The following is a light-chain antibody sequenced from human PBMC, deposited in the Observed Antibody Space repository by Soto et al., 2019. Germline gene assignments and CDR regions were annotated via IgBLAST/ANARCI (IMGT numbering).Light chain of an antibody. V-gene: IGKV3-15*01. CDR1: QSVSSN. J-gene: IGKJ2*01. Sequence: EIVMTQSPATLSVSPGERATLSCRASQSVSSNLAWYQQKPGKAPRLLIYGASTRATGIPARFSGSGSGTEFTLTISSLQSEDFAVYYCQQYNNWTPGTFGQGTKLEIK. CDR3: QQYNNWTPGT. CDR2: GAS.